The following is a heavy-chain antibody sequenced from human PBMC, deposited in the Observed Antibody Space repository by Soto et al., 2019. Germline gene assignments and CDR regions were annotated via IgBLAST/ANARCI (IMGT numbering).Heavy chain of an antibody. J-gene: IGHJ6*03. D-gene: IGHD3-10*01. CDR3: TTLMVRGVIIRWPGYYYMDV. V-gene: IGHV3-15*01. Sequence: GGSLRLSCAASGFTFSNAWMSWVRQAPGKGLEWVGRIKSKTDGGTTDYAAPVKGRFTISRDDSKNTLYLQMNSLKTEDTAVYYCTTLMVRGVIIRWPGYYYMDVWGKGTTVTVSS. CDR1: GFTFSNAW. CDR2: IKSKTDGGTT.